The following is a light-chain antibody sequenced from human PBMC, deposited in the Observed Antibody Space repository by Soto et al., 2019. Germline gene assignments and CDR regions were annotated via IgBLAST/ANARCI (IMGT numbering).Light chain of an antibody. V-gene: IGKV1-5*03. Sequence: DIQMTQSPSTLSASVGDRVTITCRASQSINSWLAWYQQRPGRAPNLLISKASSLESGVPPRFSSSASGSEFTLTISSLQPEDSATYYCQQYNSYPWTFGQGTKVEIK. J-gene: IGKJ1*01. CDR2: KAS. CDR3: QQYNSYPWT. CDR1: QSINSW.